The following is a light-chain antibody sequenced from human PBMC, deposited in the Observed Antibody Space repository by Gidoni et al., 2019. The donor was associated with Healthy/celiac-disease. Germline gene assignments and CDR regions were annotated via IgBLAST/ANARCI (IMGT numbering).Light chain of an antibody. CDR1: QGISNS. V-gene: IGKV1-NL1*01. CDR3: QQYYSTPWT. Sequence: DIQMTQSPSSLSASVGDRVTIPCRASQGISNSLAWYQQKPGKAPKLLLYAASRLESGVPSRFSCSGAGTDYTLTISSLQPEDFATYYCQQYYSTPWTFGQGTKVEIK. CDR2: AAS. J-gene: IGKJ1*01.